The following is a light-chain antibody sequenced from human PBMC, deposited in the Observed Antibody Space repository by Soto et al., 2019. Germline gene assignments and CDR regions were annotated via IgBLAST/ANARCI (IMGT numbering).Light chain of an antibody. CDR2: EVR. Sequence: SVLTQPASVSGSPGQSITISCTGTSSDIGGYDYVSWYQQRPGKAPKLMIYEVRYRPLGVSNRFSGSKSGNTASLTISGLQAEDEAVYYCCSYTRTSNHYFFGSGTKVTVL. V-gene: IGLV2-14*01. CDR3: CSYTRTSNHYF. J-gene: IGLJ1*01. CDR1: SSDIGGYDY.